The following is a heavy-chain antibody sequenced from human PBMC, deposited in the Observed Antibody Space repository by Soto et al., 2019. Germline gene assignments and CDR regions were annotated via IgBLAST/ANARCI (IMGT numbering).Heavy chain of an antibody. D-gene: IGHD1-26*01. CDR1: RFNFRSYG. Sequence: GGSLRLSCAASRFNFRSYGMHWVRQAPGKGLEWVAVIWYDGSKTYYTDSVKGRFTISRDNSENTLYLHMNRLRAEDTAVYYCARRASRWGQGTMVTVS. CDR2: IWYDGSKT. CDR3: ARRASR. J-gene: IGHJ3*01. V-gene: IGHV3-33*01.